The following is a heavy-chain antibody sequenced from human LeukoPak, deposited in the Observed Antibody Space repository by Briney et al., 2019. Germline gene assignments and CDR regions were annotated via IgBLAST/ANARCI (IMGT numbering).Heavy chain of an antibody. D-gene: IGHD1-26*01. J-gene: IGHJ4*02. V-gene: IGHV3-30*18. CDR2: ISYDGSTI. Sequence: PGGSLRLSCAAPGFTFSSYGIHWVRQAPGKGLEWVAVISYDGSTIYYADSVKGRFTISRDNSKDTVYLQMNSLRGDDTAVYYCAKGVGSTGSYFDYWGQGTLVTVSS. CDR1: GFTFSSYG. CDR3: AKGVGSTGSYFDY.